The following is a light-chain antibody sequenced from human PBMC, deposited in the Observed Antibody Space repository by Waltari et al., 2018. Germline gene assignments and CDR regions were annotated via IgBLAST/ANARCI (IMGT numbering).Light chain of an antibody. Sequence: SYELTQPPSVSVSPGQTASITCSGDKLGDKYACWYQQKPGQSPVLVIYQDSKRPSGSPEGFSGSNSGNTATLTISGTQAMDEADYYCQAWDSNQGVFGGGTKLTVL. J-gene: IGLJ2*01. CDR1: KLGDKY. V-gene: IGLV3-1*01. CDR2: QDS. CDR3: QAWDSNQGV.